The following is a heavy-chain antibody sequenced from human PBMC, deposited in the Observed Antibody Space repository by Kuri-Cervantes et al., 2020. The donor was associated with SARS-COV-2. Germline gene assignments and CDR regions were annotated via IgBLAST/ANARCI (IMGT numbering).Heavy chain of an antibody. CDR1: GGSISSRNLY. CDR2: IYYSGNT. J-gene: IGHJ4*02. V-gene: IGHV4-39*01. D-gene: IGHD3-16*01. CDR3: ARVLRTASFDF. Sequence: SETLSLTCSVSGGSISSRNLYWGWIRQPPGKGLEWIGNIYYSGNTYYSPSLKSRVTISMDTSKDQFSLKLSSVTAADTAVYYCARVLRTASFDFWGQGTLVTVSS.